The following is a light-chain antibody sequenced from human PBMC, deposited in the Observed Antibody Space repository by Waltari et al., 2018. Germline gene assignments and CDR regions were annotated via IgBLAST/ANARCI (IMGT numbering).Light chain of an antibody. CDR2: GAS. CDR3: QHYLRLPVT. J-gene: IGKJ1*01. CDR1: QSVSRA. Sequence: EIVLTQSPGTLSLSLGERATLSCRASQSVSRALTWYQQKPGQAPSILIYGASTRATGIPDRFSGSGSGTDFSLTISRLEPDDFAVYYCQHYLRLPVTFGQGTTVEI. V-gene: IGKV3-20*01.